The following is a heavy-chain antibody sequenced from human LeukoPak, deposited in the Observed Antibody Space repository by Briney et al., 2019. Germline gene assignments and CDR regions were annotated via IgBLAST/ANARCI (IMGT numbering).Heavy chain of an antibody. CDR3: ARGQEVFSSPWQWGPKKKYHYTSMDV. J-gene: IGHJ6*02. Sequence: GGSLRLSCAASGFTVSSNSMNWVRQAPGKGLEWVSVIKTGGGTQHRDPQEGRFIVSRDSSTTVSLQMNNLRAEDTAVYFCARGQEVFSSPWQWGPKKKYHYTSMDVWGQGTTVTVSS. CDR2: IKTGGGT. D-gene: IGHD2-2*01. V-gene: IGHV3-66*01. CDR1: GFTVSSNS.